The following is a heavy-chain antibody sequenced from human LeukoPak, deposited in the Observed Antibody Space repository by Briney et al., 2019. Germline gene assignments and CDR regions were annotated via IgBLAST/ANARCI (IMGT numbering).Heavy chain of an antibody. Sequence: SETLSLTCTVSGGSISSYYWSWIRQPPGEGLEWIGYIYYSGSTNYNPSLKSRVTISVDTSKNQFSLKLSSVTAADTAVYYCARRRVRGVIDYWGQGTLVTVSS. CDR3: ARRRVRGVIDY. J-gene: IGHJ4*02. CDR2: IYYSGST. V-gene: IGHV4-59*08. CDR1: GGSISSYY. D-gene: IGHD3-10*01.